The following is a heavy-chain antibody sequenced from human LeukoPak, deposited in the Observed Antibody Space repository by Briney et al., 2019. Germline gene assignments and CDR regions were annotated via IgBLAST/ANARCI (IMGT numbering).Heavy chain of an antibody. CDR3: ARDVYDSSGYYALEY. Sequence: GGSLRLSCVASGFSFEDYTMNWVRQAPGKGLEWVSYIPSSGTDRYYADSVRGRFTISRDNAKNSLYLQMNSLRAEDTAVYYCARDVYDSSGYYALEYWGQGALVTVSS. CDR1: GFSFEDYT. D-gene: IGHD3-22*01. V-gene: IGHV3-21*05. CDR2: IPSSGTDR. J-gene: IGHJ4*02.